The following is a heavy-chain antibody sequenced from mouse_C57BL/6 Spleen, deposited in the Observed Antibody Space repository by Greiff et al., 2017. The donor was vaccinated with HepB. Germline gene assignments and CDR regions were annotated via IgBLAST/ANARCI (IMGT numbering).Heavy chain of an antibody. D-gene: IGHD2-5*01. V-gene: IGHV3-6*01. CDR3: ASSYYSNCWFAY. J-gene: IGHJ3*01. CDR1: GYSITSGYY. CDR2: ISYDGSN. Sequence: EVKLEESGPGLVKPSQSLSLTCSVTGYSITSGYYWNWIRQFPGNKLEWMGYISYDGSNNYNPSLKNRISITRDTSKNQFFLKLNSVTTEDTATYYCASSYYSNCWFAYWGQGTLVTVSA.